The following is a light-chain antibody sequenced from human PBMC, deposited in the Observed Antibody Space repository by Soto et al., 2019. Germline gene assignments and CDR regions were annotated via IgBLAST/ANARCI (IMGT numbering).Light chain of an antibody. CDR1: ESLVHSDGKTY. V-gene: IGKV2-24*01. Sequence: IVLTQTPLSSAVTPGQPASFSCGSSESLVHSDGKTYLGWLHLRPGQPPRLLIYQISKRPPGVPDRFSGSGAGTNFTLKINRVEPEDVGTFYCMQASQLRTFGQGTKVDIK. J-gene: IGKJ1*01. CDR2: QIS. CDR3: MQASQLRT.